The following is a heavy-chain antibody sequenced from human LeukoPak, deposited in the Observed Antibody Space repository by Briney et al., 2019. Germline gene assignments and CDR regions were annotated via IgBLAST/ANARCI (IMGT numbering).Heavy chain of an antibody. J-gene: IGHJ3*02. CDR1: WVSISSYY. V-gene: IGHV4-59*01. CDR3: AREVQLSAFDI. Sequence: PSETLSLTCTVSWVSISSYYWSWIRQPPRKGLAWIGYIYYSWSTNYNPSLKSRVTISVDMSNTQFSLKLSSVTAADTAVYYCAREVQLSAFDIWGQGTMVTVSS. CDR2: IYYSWST.